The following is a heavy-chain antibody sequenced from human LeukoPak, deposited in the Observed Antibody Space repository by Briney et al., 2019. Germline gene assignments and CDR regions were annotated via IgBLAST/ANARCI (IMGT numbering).Heavy chain of an antibody. CDR2: IIPIFGTA. CDR1: GYTFTSYG. D-gene: IGHD3-22*01. CDR3: AVGYIHYDSSPYGELDY. V-gene: IGHV1-69*13. J-gene: IGHJ4*02. Sequence: GASVKVSCKASGYTFTSYGISWVRQAPGQGLEWMGGIIPIFGTANYAQKFQGRVTITADESTSTAYMELSSLRSEDTAVYYCAVGYIHYDSSPYGELDYWGQGTLVTVSS.